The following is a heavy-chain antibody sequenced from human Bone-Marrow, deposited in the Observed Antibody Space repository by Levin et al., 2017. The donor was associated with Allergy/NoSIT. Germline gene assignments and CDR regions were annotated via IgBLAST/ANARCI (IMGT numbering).Heavy chain of an antibody. V-gene: IGHV4-34*01. CDR1: GASMGGYY. D-gene: IGHD3-9*01. CDR2: LNQSGGT. Sequence: SQTLSLTCAVHGASMGGYYWTWIRQPPGKGLEWSGELNQSGGTNYNPSLKSRVTISTDTSNNQFSLTLTSVTAADTAVYYCTTGPRYPANYWGQGTLVTVSS. J-gene: IGHJ4*02. CDR3: TTGPRYPANY.